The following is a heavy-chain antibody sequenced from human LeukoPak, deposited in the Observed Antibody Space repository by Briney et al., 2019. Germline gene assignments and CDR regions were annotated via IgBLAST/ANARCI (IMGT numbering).Heavy chain of an antibody. CDR1: GFTFSSYG. CDR3: ARAYSYDGAFDI. CDR2: IWYDGSNK. J-gene: IGHJ3*02. D-gene: IGHD3-22*01. V-gene: IGHV3-33*01. Sequence: PGGSLRLSCAASGFTFSSYGMDWVRQAPGKGLEWVAVIWYDGSNKYYADSVKGRFTISRDNSKNTLYLQMNSLRAEDTAVYYCARAYSYDGAFDIWGQGTMVTVSS.